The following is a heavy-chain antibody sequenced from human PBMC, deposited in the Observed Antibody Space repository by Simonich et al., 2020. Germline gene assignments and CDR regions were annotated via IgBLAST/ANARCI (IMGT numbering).Heavy chain of an antibody. CDR2: INPNSCGT. D-gene: IGHD6-6*01. J-gene: IGHJ6*03. Sequence: QVQLVQSGAEVKKPGASVKVSCKASGYTFTGYYMHWVRQAPGQGLEWMGWINPNSCGTNYAQKFQGRVTMTRDTSISTAYMELSRLRSDDTAVYYCARDRAARYYYYYYMDVWGKGTTVTVSS. CDR3: ARDRAARYYYYYYMDV. CDR1: GYTFTGYY. V-gene: IGHV1-2*02.